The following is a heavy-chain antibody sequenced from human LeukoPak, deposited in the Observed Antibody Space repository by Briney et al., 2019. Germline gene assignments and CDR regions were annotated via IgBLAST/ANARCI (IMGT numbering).Heavy chain of an antibody. V-gene: IGHV4-4*02. Sequence: SETLSLTCAVSGGSISSSNWWSWVRQPPGKGLEWIGEIYHSGSTNYNPSLKSRVTISVDKSKNQFSLKLSSVTAADTAVYYCARRRLGGWWLRGVVDYWGQGTLVTVSS. D-gene: IGHD5-12*01. CDR2: IYHSGST. J-gene: IGHJ4*02. CDR1: GGSISSSNW. CDR3: ARRRLGGWWLRGVVDY.